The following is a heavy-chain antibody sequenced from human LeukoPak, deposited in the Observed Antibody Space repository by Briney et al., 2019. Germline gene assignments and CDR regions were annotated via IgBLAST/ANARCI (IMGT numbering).Heavy chain of an antibody. Sequence: GGSLRLSCAASGFTFTTYWMTWVRQAPGKGLEWVANINQDGSEKYFVDSAKGRFTISRDNAKNSLYLQMNSLRVEDTAVCYCARVAKYYYGSETYYFFEHWGQGTPVTASS. V-gene: IGHV3-7*01. CDR1: GFTFTTYW. CDR3: ARVAKYYYGSETYYFFEH. CDR2: INQDGSEK. D-gene: IGHD3-10*01. J-gene: IGHJ4*02.